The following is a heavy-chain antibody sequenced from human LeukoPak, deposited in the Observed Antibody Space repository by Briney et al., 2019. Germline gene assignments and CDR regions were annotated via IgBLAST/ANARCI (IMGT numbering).Heavy chain of an antibody. D-gene: IGHD5-12*01. V-gene: IGHV1-18*01. CDR3: ARWDIVATTDY. J-gene: IGHJ4*02. CDR1: GGTFSSYA. CDR2: ISAYNGNT. Sequence: ASVKVSCKASGGTFSSYAISWVRQAPGQGLEWMGWISAYNGNTNYAQKVQGRVTMTTDTSTSTAYMELRSLRSDDTAVYYCARWDIVATTDYWGQGTLVTVSS.